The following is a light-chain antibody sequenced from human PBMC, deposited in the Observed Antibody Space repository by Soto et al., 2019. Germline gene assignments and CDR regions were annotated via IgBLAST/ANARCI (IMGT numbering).Light chain of an antibody. J-gene: IGLJ2*01. V-gene: IGLV4-69*01. CDR1: RGHSDYG. CDR2: LNRDGSH. CDR3: QTWDTVVV. Sequence: QLVLTQSPSASASLGAPVKLTCTLSRGHSDYGIAWHQQQPDKGPRYLMKLNRDGSHNKGDGIPDRFSGSNSGAERYLIISSLQSDDEADYYCQTWDTVVVFGGGTKLTVL.